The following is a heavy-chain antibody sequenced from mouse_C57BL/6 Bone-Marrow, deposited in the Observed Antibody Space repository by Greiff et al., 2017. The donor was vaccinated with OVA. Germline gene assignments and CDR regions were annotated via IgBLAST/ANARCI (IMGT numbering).Heavy chain of an antibody. CDR3: ARDYDYGAMDY. V-gene: IGHV5-4*01. CDR2: ISDGGSYT. Sequence: EVQVVESGGGLVKPGGSLKLSCAASGFTFSSYAMSWVRQTPEKRLEWVATISDGGSYTYYPDNVKGRFTISRDNAKNNLYLQMSHLKSEDTAMYYCARDYDYGAMDYWGQGTSVTVSS. J-gene: IGHJ4*01. CDR1: GFTFSSYA.